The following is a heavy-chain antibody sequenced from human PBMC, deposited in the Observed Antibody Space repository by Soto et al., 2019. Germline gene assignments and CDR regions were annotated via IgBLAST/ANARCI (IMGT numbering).Heavy chain of an antibody. J-gene: IGHJ4*02. CDR2: IFYSGNT. CDR3: ARHAPGGPFDY. Sequence: QVQLQESGPGLVKPSETLSLTCTVSGGSINSYYWSWIRQRPGKGLEWVGYIFYSGNTNYNPSLNSRVTLSVDTSKNQFSLKLTSVTAADTAVYYCARHAPGGPFDYWCQGTLVTVSS. V-gene: IGHV4-59*08. CDR1: GGSINSYY.